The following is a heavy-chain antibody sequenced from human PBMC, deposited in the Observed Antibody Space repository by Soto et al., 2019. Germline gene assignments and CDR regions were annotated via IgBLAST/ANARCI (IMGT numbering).Heavy chain of an antibody. CDR2: ISGSGGST. J-gene: IGHJ5*02. V-gene: IGHV3-23*01. Sequence: PRGSLRLSCAASGFLFSSYALSWVRHAPRKALEWVSSISGSGGSTYYADSVKGRFTLSRDNSKNTLYLQMNSLSAADTAVYYCAKGQDRPSNWLDPWGQGTRVTVSS. CDR3: AKGQDRPSNWLDP. CDR1: GFLFSSYA.